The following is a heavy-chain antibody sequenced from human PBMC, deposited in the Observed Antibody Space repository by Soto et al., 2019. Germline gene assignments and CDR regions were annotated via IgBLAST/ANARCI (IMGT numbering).Heavy chain of an antibody. D-gene: IGHD2-2*01. V-gene: IGHV4-30-4*01. Sequence: PSETLSLTCSVSGDYIHVGGYYWTWIRQRPGKGLEWMGYIYYTGKTYYNPSLESRLTMSVDRSKNQFSLRLTSVTAADTAVYFCGRDLTSNANCIDYWGQGILVTVSS. CDR1: GDYIHVGGYY. J-gene: IGHJ4*02. CDR2: IYYTGKT. CDR3: GRDLTSNANCIDY.